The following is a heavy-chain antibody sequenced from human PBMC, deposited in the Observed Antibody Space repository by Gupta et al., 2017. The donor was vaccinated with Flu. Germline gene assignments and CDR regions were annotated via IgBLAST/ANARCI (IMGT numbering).Heavy chain of an antibody. CDR2: IYYSGST. CDR1: GGSISSGGYY. V-gene: IGHV4-31*03. Sequence: QVQLQESGPGLVKPSQTLSLTCTVSGGSISSGGYYWSWIRQHPGKGLEWIGYIYYSGSTYYNPALKSRVTISVDTSKNQFSLKLSSVTAADTAVYYCARGGRGSSWYFDYWGQGTLVTVSS. CDR3: ARGGRGSSWYFDY. J-gene: IGHJ4*02. D-gene: IGHD6-13*01.